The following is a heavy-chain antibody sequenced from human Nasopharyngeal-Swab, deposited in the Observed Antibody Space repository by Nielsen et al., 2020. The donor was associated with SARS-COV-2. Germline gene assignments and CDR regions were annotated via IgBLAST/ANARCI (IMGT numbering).Heavy chain of an antibody. CDR3: ATWGIGYGENAHATFDS. D-gene: IGHD4-17*01. J-gene: IGHJ4*02. Sequence: SVKVSCTVSGGTFSKYAISWVRQAPGQGLEWMGGIIVNLGMTKYAQKFKDSVIINADESTGTAYMELSSLRSEDTAVYYCATWGIGYGENAHATFDSWGQGTQVTVSS. CDR1: GGTFSKYA. CDR2: IIVNLGMT. V-gene: IGHV1-69*10.